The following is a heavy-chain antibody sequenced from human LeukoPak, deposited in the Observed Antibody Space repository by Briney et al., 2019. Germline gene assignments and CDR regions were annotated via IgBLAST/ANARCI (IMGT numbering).Heavy chain of an antibody. V-gene: IGHV4-34*01. CDR1: GGSFSGYY. CDR2: INHSGTT. D-gene: IGHD5-18*01. J-gene: IGHJ4*02. CDR3: ARAGNTAMVEFDY. Sequence: SETLSLTCAVYGGSFSGYYWSWIRQPPGKGLEWIGEINHSGTTNYNPSLKSRVSISLDTSKIHFSLELSSVTAADMAVYYCARAGNTAMVEFDYWGQGTLVTVSS.